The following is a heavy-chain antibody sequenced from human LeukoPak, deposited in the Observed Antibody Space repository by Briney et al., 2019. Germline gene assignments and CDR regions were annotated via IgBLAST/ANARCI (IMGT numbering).Heavy chain of an antibody. CDR2: ISSSSSYI. J-gene: IGHJ4*02. V-gene: IGHV3-21*01. CDR1: GFTFSSYS. D-gene: IGHD4-17*01. CDR3: ARDHYGDYVPLDY. Sequence: GGSLRLSCAASGFTFSSYSMNWVRQAPGKGLEWVSSISSSSSYIYYADSVKGLFTISRDNAKNSLYLQMNSLRAEDTAVYYCARDHYGDYVPLDYWGQGTLVTVSS.